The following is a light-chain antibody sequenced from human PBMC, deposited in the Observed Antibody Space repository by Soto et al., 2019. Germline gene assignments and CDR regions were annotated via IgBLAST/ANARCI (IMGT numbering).Light chain of an antibody. CDR3: QHYLAPLT. CDR1: QTVLYSSNNKNA. Sequence: DIVMTQSPDSLAVSLGERATINCKSSQTVLYSSNNKNALAWFQQKPGQPPKLLIYWASTRESGVPDRCTGSGYGTDFTLTISSLQAEDVAVYYCQHYLAPLTFGGGTKVEIK. J-gene: IGKJ4*01. CDR2: WAS. V-gene: IGKV4-1*01.